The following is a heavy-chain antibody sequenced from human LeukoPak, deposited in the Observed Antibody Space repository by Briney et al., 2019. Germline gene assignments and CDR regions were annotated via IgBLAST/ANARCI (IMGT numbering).Heavy chain of an antibody. CDR1: GNTFNAYY. J-gene: IGHJ6*03. V-gene: IGHV1-69*13. Sequence: ASVKVSCKASGNTFNAYYIHWVRQAPGQGLEWMGGIIPIFGTANYAQKFQGRVTITADESTSTAYMELSSLRSEDTAVYYCATRYCSGGSCPNYYYYYINVWGKGTTVTISS. D-gene: IGHD2-15*01. CDR3: ATRYCSGGSCPNYYYYYINV. CDR2: IIPIFGTA.